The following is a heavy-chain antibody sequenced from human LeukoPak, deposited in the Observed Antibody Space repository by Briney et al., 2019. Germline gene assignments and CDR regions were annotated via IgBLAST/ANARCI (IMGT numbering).Heavy chain of an antibody. CDR3: ARDLTPEYSSNWPEGDY. Sequence: GGSLRLSCAASGFTFRSYEMNWVRQAPGKGLEWVSYISSSGTTIYYADSVKGRFTISRDNAKNSLYPQMNSLRAEDTAVYYCARDLTPEYSSNWPEGDYWGQGTLVTVSS. CDR1: GFTFRSYE. V-gene: IGHV3-48*03. D-gene: IGHD6-13*01. J-gene: IGHJ4*02. CDR2: ISSSGTTI.